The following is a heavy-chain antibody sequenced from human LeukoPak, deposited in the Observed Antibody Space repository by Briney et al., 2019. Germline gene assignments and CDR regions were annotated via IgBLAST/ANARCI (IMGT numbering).Heavy chain of an antibody. Sequence: SETRCLTRDTPGDNLSRYVWSWSRMPPGRGLEWIGYIYSSGSTNYNPSLKSRVTISVDTSKRQFSLKVNSVTAADTAVYYCVRRYRGFFDYWGQGILVIVSS. J-gene: IGHJ4*02. CDR3: VRRYRGFFDY. CDR1: GDNLSRYV. D-gene: IGHD3-16*02. CDR2: IYSSGST. V-gene: IGHV4-59*13.